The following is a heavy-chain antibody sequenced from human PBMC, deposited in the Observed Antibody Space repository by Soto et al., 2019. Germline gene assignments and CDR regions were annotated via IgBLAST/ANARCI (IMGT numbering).Heavy chain of an antibody. CDR3: SRSSGCCAISLLDT. D-gene: IGHD3-10*01. V-gene: IGHV4-4*02. Sequence: SETLSLTCDVSGDSISSINWWIWVRQPPGKGLQWIGEVYHTGTTNYNPSLKSRVTISVDKSQNHFSLNLTSVTAADTAVYYCSRSSGCCAISLLDTWGQGALVTVS. CDR1: GDSISSINW. J-gene: IGHJ5*01. CDR2: VYHTGTT.